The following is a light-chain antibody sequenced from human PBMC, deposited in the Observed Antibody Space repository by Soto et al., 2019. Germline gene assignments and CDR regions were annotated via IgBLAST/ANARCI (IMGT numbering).Light chain of an antibody. CDR2: DVS. CDR1: SSDVGGYNY. CDR3: SSYTSTSAVV. J-gene: IGLJ2*01. Sequence: QSALTQPASVSGSPGQSITISCTGTSSDVGGYNYVSWYQQHPGKAPNLMIYDVSNRPSGVSNRFSCSKSDNTASLAISGLQAEDEADYYCSSYTSTSAVVFGGGTKLTVL. V-gene: IGLV2-14*01.